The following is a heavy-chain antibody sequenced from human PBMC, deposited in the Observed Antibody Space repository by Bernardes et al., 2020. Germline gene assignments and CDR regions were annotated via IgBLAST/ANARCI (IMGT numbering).Heavy chain of an antibody. CDR1: GGSFIGYY. Sequence: SETLSLTCAVQGGSFIGYYWTWIRQPPGKGLEWIGEIDHGGTTHSNPSLKSRVTISIDTSKNQFSLTLNSVTAADTAVYYCAKLRFSNGGYYFDYWGQGTLVTVSS. D-gene: IGHD3-10*01. V-gene: IGHV4-34*01. CDR2: IDHGGTT. J-gene: IGHJ4*02. CDR3: AKLRFSNGGYYFDY.